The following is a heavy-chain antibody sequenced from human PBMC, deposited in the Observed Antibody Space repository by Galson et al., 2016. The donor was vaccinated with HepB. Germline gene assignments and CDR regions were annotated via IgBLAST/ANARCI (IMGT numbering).Heavy chain of an antibody. CDR2: ISGYNGIT. CDR1: GYTFVNYG. D-gene: IGHD3-22*01. CDR3: AKDQEGLYYSDTTTYPFDP. V-gene: IGHV1-18*04. J-gene: IGHJ5*02. Sequence: SVKVSCKASGYTFVNYGITWVRQAPGQGLEWMGWISGYNGITKYAQEFQGRVTMTTDTSTSTAYMELRSLRFDDTAMYYCAKDQEGLYYSDTTTYPFDPWGQGTLVTVSS.